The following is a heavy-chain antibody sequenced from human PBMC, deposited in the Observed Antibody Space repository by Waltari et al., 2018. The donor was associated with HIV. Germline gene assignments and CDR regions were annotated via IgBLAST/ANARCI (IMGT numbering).Heavy chain of an antibody. CDR2: ISGYSGNT. D-gene: IGHD2-15*01. CDR3: ARGSTALEVLAANVWFDP. J-gene: IGHJ5*01. Sequence: QVQLMQSGAEVKKPGASVKASCMASGYTFKRYGLIWVRQAPGQGLECLGWISGYSGNTKYAQNVQGRVTMTTDRSTSTAYLELGSLRFDDTAVYYCARGSTALEVLAANVWFDPWGQGTLVTVSS. V-gene: IGHV1-18*01. CDR1: GYTFKRYG.